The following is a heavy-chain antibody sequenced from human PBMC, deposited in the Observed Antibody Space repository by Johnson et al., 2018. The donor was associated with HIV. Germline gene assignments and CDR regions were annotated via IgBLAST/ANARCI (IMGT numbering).Heavy chain of an antibody. V-gene: IGHV3-30*14. CDR2: ISSDGTNK. CDR1: GLSFSGYP. J-gene: IGHJ3*02. CDR3: ARGGGCGGDCYSGYDAFDI. D-gene: IGHD2-21*01. Sequence: QMQLVESGGGVVQPGRSVRLSCAASGLSFSGYPMHWVRQAPGKGLEWVAVISSDGTNKYYADSVKGRFTISRDNSWNTLPLEMKSLSAEDTAVYYCARGGGCGGDCYSGYDAFDIWGQGTKLTVSS.